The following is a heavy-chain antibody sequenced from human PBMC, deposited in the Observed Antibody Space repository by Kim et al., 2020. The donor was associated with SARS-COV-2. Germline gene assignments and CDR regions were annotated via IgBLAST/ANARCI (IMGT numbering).Heavy chain of an antibody. Sequence: AQKFQGRVTMTRDTSISTAYMELSRLRSDDTAVYYCARATGYSSGWYKDYWGQGTLVTVSS. CDR3: ARATGYSSGWYKDY. J-gene: IGHJ4*02. V-gene: IGHV1-2*02. D-gene: IGHD6-19*01.